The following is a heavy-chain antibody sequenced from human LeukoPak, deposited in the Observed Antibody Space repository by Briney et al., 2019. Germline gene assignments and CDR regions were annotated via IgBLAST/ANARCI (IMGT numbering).Heavy chain of an antibody. Sequence: SETLSLTCTVSLDSTTSNFWSWVRQPPGKGLGWIGEIHRSGSPNYNPSLQSRVTISIDRSRNQIALELSSVTAADTAVYYCAREILGGFNPGAYWGQGTLVTVSS. D-gene: IGHD1-14*01. J-gene: IGHJ4*02. CDR2: IHRSGSP. V-gene: IGHV4-4*02. CDR3: AREILGGFNPGAY. CDR1: LDSTTSNF.